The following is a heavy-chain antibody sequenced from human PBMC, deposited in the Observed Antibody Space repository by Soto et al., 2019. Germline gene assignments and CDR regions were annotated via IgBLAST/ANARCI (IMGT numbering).Heavy chain of an antibody. V-gene: IGHV1-69*01. CDR1: GGSFSINR. CDR2: IIPIFATV. J-gene: IGHJ4*02. Sequence: QVQLVQAGSEVKKPGSSVKGSCKASGGSFSINRISWVRQAPGQGLEWMAWIIPIFATVHYAQKFQGRVTIPADESTSTAYLELTSLRSEDTAVYFCARGGRGYSSAPRYYFDSWGQGTLVTVSS. D-gene: IGHD5-18*01. CDR3: ARGGRGYSSAPRYYFDS.